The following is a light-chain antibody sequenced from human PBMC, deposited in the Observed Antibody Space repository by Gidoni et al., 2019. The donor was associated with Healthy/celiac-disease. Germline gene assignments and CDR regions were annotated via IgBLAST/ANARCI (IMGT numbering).Light chain of an antibody. J-gene: IGKJ3*01. CDR3: QQSYSTRPH. Sequence: DIQMTQSPSSLSASVGDRVTITCRASQSISSYLNWYQQKPGKAPKLLIYAASSLQSGVPSRFSGSRSGTDFTLTISSLQPEDFATYYCQQSYSTRPHFGPGTKVDIK. CDR2: AAS. CDR1: QSISSY. V-gene: IGKV1-39*01.